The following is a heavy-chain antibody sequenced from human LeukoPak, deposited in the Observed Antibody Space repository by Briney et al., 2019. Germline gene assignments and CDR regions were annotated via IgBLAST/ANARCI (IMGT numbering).Heavy chain of an antibody. J-gene: IGHJ6*02. CDR1: GFTFSGSG. Sequence: GGSLRLSCAASGFTFSGSGMHWVRQASGKGLEWIGRIRTKVNSYATAYAASVKGRFTISRDDSKSTAYLQMDSLKTEDTAVYYCSRGISGYGMDVWGQGTTVTVSS. V-gene: IGHV3-73*01. CDR3: SRGISGYGMDV. D-gene: IGHD6-13*01. CDR2: IRTKVNSYAT.